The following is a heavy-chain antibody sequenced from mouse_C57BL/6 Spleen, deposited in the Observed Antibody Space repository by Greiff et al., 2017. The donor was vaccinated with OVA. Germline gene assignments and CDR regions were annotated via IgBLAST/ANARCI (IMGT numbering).Heavy chain of an antibody. J-gene: IGHJ3*01. CDR1: GYTFTSYW. V-gene: IGHV1-52*01. CDR2: IDPSDSET. D-gene: IGHD1-1*01. CDR3: ARPTTEGFAY. Sequence: VKQSCKASGYTFTSYWMHWVKQRPIQGLEWIGNIDPSDSETHYNQKFKDKATLTVDKSSSTAYMQLSSLTSEDSAVYYCARPTTEGFAYWGQGTLVTVSA.